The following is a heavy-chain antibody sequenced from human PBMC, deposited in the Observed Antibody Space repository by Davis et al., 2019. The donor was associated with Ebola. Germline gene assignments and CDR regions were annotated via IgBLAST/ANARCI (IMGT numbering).Heavy chain of an antibody. J-gene: IGHJ2*01. CDR1: GYTFTSYG. CDR3: ARDSTPGNWYFDL. CDR2: ISAYNGNT. D-gene: IGHD3-3*02. V-gene: IGHV1-18*01. Sequence: ASVKVSCKASGYTFTSYGISWVRQAPGQGLEWMGWISAYNGNTNYAQKFQGRVTMTRDTSTSTVYMELSSLRSEDTAAYYCARDSTPGNWYFDLWGRGTLVTVSS.